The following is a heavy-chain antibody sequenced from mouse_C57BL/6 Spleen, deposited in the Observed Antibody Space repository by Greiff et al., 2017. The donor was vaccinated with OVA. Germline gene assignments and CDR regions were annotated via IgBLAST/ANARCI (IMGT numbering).Heavy chain of an antibody. CDR3: ARIGGYGSSYEDWFAY. Sequence: QVTLKECGPGILQPSQTLSLTCSFSGFSLSTFGMGVGWIRQPSGKGLEWLAHVWWDDDKYYNPALKSRLTISKDTSKNQVFLKIANVDTADTATYYCARIGGYGSSYEDWFAYWGQGTLVTVSA. V-gene: IGHV8-8*01. CDR2: VWWDDDK. J-gene: IGHJ3*01. D-gene: IGHD1-1*01. CDR1: GFSLSTFGMG.